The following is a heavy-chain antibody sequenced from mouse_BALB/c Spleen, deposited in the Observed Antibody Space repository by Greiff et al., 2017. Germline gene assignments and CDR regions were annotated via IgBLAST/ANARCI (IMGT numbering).Heavy chain of an antibody. CDR1: GFTFSSYA. CDR3: AIITNYAMDY. V-gene: IGHV5-9-4*01. CDR2: ISSGGSYT. J-gene: IGHJ4*01. Sequence: EVKVVESGGGLVKPGGSLKLSCAASGFTFSSYAMSWVRQSPEKRLEWVAEISSGGSYTYYPDTVTGRFTISRDNAKNTLYLEMSSLRSEDTAMYYCAIITNYAMDYWGQGTSVTVSS. D-gene: IGHD1-1*01.